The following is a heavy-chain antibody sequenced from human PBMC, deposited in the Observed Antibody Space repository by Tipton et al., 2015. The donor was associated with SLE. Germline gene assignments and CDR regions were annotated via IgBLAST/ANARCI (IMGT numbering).Heavy chain of an antibody. Sequence: QSGAEVKKPGDSVKLSCKASGYTFTGYYVHWVRQAPGQGLEWMGIINPGVDTTTYTQNFQGRVTMTRDTSTNTVHMEVSSLRSEDTAVYYCARSREYSTSSGLDYWGQGSLVTVSS. D-gene: IGHD6-6*01. CDR1: GYTFTGYY. V-gene: IGHV1-46*01. CDR3: ARSREYSTSSGLDY. J-gene: IGHJ4*02. CDR2: INPGVDTT.